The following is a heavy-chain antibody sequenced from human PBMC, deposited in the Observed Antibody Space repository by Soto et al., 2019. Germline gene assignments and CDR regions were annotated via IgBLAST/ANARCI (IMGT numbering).Heavy chain of an antibody. CDR1: GGTFSSYA. V-gene: IGHV1-69*13. CDR3: AREKDSSSWLSFDY. Sequence: SVKVSCKASGGTFSSYAISWVRQAPGQGLEWMGGIIPIFGTASYAQKFQGRVTITADESTSTAYMELSSLRSEDTAVYYCAREKDSSSWLSFDYWGQGTLVTVSS. D-gene: IGHD6-13*01. CDR2: IIPIFGTA. J-gene: IGHJ4*02.